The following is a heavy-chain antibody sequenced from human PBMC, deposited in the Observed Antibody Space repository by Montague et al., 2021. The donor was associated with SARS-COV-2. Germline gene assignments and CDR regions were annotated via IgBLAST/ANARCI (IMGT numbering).Heavy chain of an antibody. J-gene: IGHJ4*02. Sequence: SLRLSFAASGFTFSSYEMNWVRQAPGKGLEWVSYISSSGSTIYYADSVKGRFTISRDNAKNSLYLQMNSLGAEDTAVYYCARAVPYVFRPLKYFDYWGQGTLVTVSS. CDR2: ISSSGSTI. D-gene: IGHD3-16*01. CDR1: GFTFSSYE. CDR3: ARAVPYVFRPLKYFDY. V-gene: IGHV3-48*03.